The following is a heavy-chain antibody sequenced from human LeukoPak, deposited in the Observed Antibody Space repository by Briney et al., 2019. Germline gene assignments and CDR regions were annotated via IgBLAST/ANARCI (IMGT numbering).Heavy chain of an antibody. J-gene: IGHJ4*02. CDR3: AREDYGDFRTEYYFDY. CDR2: ISSSGSTI. V-gene: IGHV3-11*01. Sequence: GSLRLSCAASGFTFSDYYMSWIRQAPGKGLEWVSYISSSGSTIYYADSVKGRFTISRDNAKNSLYLQMNSLRAEDTAVYYCAREDYGDFRTEYYFDYWGQGTLVTVSP. D-gene: IGHD4-17*01. CDR1: GFTFSDYY.